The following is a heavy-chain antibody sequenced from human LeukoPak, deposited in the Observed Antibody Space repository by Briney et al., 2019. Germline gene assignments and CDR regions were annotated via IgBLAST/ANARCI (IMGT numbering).Heavy chain of an antibody. CDR1: GYTFSAYY. J-gene: IGHJ4*02. CDR3: ARLYLPATRFDY. CDR2: INPKTGDT. V-gene: IGHV1-2*04. D-gene: IGHD5-24*01. Sequence: ASVKVSCKASGYTFSAYYMHWVRQAPGQGLETMGYINPKTGDTHYAQKFQGWVTMTSDTSVSTAYMELSRLKSDDTAVYYCARLYLPATRFDYWGQGTLVTVSS.